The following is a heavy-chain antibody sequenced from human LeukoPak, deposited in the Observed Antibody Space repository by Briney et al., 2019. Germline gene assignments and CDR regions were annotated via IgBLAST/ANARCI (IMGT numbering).Heavy chain of an antibody. V-gene: IGHV1-2*02. J-gene: IGHJ4*02. CDR2: INPKSGGT. D-gene: IGHD6-19*01. CDR1: GYTFTDYN. Sequence: AASVKVSCKASGYTFTDYNLHWVRQAPGEGVEWMGWINPKSGGTKFAQKHQGGVTMTADTSIDTAYLELSNLKSDDMAIYYCARSSSGWPLYFDCWGQGTLVTVSS. CDR3: ARSSSGWPLYFDC.